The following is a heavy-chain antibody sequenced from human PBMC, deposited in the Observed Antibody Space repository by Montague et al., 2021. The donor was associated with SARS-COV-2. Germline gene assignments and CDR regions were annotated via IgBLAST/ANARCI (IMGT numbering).Heavy chain of an antibody. D-gene: IGHD6-19*01. CDR2: IYFTGKT. Sequence: SETLSLTCSVSGDSISRSHYFWAWIRQPPGMGLEWIGSIYFTGKTYYHPSLKSRVTISIDTSKNHFSLRLSSVTAADTAVHYCARGEYYSGWYGLKYYFDYWGQGTLVIVSS. J-gene: IGHJ4*02. CDR1: GDSISRSHYF. CDR3: ARGEYYSGWYGLKYYFDY. V-gene: IGHV4-39*02.